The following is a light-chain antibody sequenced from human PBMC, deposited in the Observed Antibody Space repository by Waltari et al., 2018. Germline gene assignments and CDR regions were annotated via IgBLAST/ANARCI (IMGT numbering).Light chain of an antibody. CDR2: EAS. V-gene: IGKV1-9*01. Sequence: IQLTPSPSSLSASVGDRVTITCRASQGISSYLVWYQQKPGRAPKLLIYEASNLYSGVPSRFSGSGSGTDFTLTISSLQPEDFATYFCQQLSTYPLNFGGGTKVE. CDR1: QGISSY. J-gene: IGKJ4*01. CDR3: QQLSTYPLN.